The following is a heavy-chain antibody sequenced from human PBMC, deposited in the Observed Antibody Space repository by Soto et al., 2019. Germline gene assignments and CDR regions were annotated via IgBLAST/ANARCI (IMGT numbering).Heavy chain of an antibody. CDR3: AGGGVIRGLNYYYYGMDV. CDR2: ISAYNGNT. D-gene: IGHD3-10*01. Sequence: QVQLVQSGAEVKKPGASVKVSCKASGYTFTSYGISWVRQAPGQGLEWMGWISAYNGNTNYAQKLQGRVTMTTDTSTRTAYMELRSLRSDDRAVYYGAGGGVIRGLNYYYYGMDVWGQGTTVTVSS. V-gene: IGHV1-18*01. CDR1: GYTFTSYG. J-gene: IGHJ6*02.